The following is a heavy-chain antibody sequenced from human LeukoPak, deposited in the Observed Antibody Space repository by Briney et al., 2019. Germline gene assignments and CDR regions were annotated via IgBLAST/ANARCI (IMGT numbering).Heavy chain of an antibody. Sequence: QPGGSLRLSCAASGFTFSSYWMHWVRQAPGKGLVWVSRINSDGGSTSYADSVKGRFTISRDNAKNTLYLQMNSLRAEDTAVYYCARDERGYYDSSGYTPDYWGQGTLVTVSS. CDR3: ARDERGYYDSSGYTPDY. CDR2: INSDGGST. J-gene: IGHJ4*02. CDR1: GFTFSSYW. V-gene: IGHV3-74*01. D-gene: IGHD3-22*01.